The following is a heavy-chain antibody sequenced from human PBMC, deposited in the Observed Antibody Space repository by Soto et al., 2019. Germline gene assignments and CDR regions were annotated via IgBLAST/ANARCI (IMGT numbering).Heavy chain of an antibody. J-gene: IGHJ6*02. D-gene: IGHD3-3*01. V-gene: IGHV5-51*01. Sequence: GESLKISCKGSGYTFTDYWIGWVRQLPGKGLEWMGIIYPGDSDTRYSPSFQGQVTITADKSTSTAYLQWNTLKASDTAMYYCAVDYDFWSGPYYYYGMDVWGQGTTVTVSS. CDR2: IYPGDSDT. CDR1: GYTFTDYW. CDR3: AVDYDFWSGPYYYYGMDV.